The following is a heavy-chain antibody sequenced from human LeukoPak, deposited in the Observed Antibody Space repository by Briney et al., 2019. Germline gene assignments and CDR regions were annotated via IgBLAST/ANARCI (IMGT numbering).Heavy chain of an antibody. CDR2: INHSGTT. V-gene: IGHV4-34*08. CDR3: AYAGDSSGYSDS. Sequence: SETLSLTCAVYGGTFSGYYWTWIRQPPGKGLEWIGEINHSGTTNYNPSLKSRVTISVDTSKNQFSLKLSSVTAADTAVYYCAYAGDSSGYSDSWGRGTLVTVSS. J-gene: IGHJ4*02. D-gene: IGHD3-22*01. CDR1: GGTFSGYY.